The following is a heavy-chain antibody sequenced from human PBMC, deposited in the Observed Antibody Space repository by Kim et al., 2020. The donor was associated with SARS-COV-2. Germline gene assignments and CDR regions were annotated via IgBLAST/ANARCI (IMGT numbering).Heavy chain of an antibody. D-gene: IGHD3-22*01. CDR1: GYSITTGYY. V-gene: IGHV4-38-2*02. J-gene: IGHJ3*02. CDR2: MYHSGST. Sequence: SETLSLTCNVSGYSITTGYYWGWIRQPPGKGLEWIGSMYHSGSTYYNPSLKSRVTISVDTSKNQFSLNLNSVTAADTALYYCAREGNTMIVVVNPPVAFDIWDHGTMVTVSS. CDR3: AREGNTMIVVVNPPVAFDI.